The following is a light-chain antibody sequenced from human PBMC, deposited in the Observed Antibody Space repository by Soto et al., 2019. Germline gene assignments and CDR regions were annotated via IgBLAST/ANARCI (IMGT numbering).Light chain of an antibody. J-gene: IGKJ4*01. Sequence: PGERATLSCRASQTVSGSYVAWYQQKPGQTPRLLIYGASSRATGIPDRFSGSGSGTDFTLTISRLEPEDFAVYHCQHYKTWPLSFGGGTKVDIK. V-gene: IGKV3-20*01. CDR2: GAS. CDR3: QHYKTWPLS. CDR1: QTVSGSY.